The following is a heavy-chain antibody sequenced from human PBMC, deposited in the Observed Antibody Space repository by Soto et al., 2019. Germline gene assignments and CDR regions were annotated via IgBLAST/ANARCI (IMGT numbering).Heavy chain of an antibody. Sequence: SETLSLTCTLAGGSISSYYWSWIRQPPGKGLEWIGYIYYSGSTNYNPSLKSRVTISVDTSKNQFSLKLSSVTAADTAVYYCARGGYDSWSGYYRFDYWRQGTRGTFAS. D-gene: IGHD3-3*01. V-gene: IGHV4-59*01. J-gene: IGHJ4*02. CDR3: ARGGYDSWSGYYRFDY. CDR1: GGSISSYY. CDR2: IYYSGST.